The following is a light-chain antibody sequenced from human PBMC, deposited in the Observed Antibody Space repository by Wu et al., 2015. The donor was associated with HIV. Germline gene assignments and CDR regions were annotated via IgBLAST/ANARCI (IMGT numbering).Light chain of an antibody. J-gene: IGKJ1*01. CDR2: CI. Sequence: KPRETVPNGLDLCCIHFVNSGVPTFSGLGWRVESGTDFTLTISSLQPEDVATYYCQKYNTAPWTFGQGTKVEMK. CDR3: QKYNTAPWT. V-gene: IGKV1-27*01.